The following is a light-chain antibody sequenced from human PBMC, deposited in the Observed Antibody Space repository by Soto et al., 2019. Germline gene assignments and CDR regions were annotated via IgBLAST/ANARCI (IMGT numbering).Light chain of an antibody. Sequence: EIVLTQSPGTLSLSPGERATLSCRASQSVSSSYLAWYQQKPGQAPRLLIYGASSRATGIPDRFSGSGSGTDFTLTISRLEPEDFAVYYCQQRHNWLTFGGGTKVEIK. CDR1: QSVSSSY. J-gene: IGKJ4*01. CDR3: QQRHNWLT. CDR2: GAS. V-gene: IGKV3D-20*02.